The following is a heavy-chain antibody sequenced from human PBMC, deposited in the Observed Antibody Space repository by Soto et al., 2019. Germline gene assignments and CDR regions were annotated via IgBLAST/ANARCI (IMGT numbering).Heavy chain of an antibody. J-gene: IGHJ6*03. Sequence: ASGPTLVNPTETLTLTCTVSGFSLSNARMGVSWIRQPPGKALEWLAHIFSNDEKSYSTSLKSRLTISKDTSKSQVVLTMTNMEPVDTATYYCARMGDYYYYYMDVWGKGTTVTVSS. D-gene: IGHD3-16*01. CDR3: ARMGDYYYYYMDV. V-gene: IGHV2-26*01. CDR1: GFSLSNARMG. CDR2: IFSNDEK.